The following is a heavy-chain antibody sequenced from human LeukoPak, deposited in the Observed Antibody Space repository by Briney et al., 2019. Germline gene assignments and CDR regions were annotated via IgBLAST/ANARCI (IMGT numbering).Heavy chain of an antibody. V-gene: IGHV1-3*01. CDR1: GYTFTSYA. J-gene: IGHJ4*02. CDR3: AREGYSSSWYYFDY. D-gene: IGHD6-13*01. Sequence: ASVKVSCKASGYTFTSYAMHWVRQAPGQRLEWMGWINAGNGNTKYSQKFQGRVTITRDTSASTAYMELSSLRSDDTAVYYCAREGYSSSWYYFDYWGQGTLVTVSS. CDR2: INAGNGNT.